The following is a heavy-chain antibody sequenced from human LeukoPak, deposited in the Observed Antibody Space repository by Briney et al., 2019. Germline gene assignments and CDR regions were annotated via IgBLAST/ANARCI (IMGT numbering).Heavy chain of an antibody. CDR3: ARYTSGWFDY. CDR2: ISSSSSYI. J-gene: IGHJ5*01. V-gene: IGHV3-11*06. Sequence: KPGGSLRLSCAASGFTFSDYYMSWIRQAPGKGLEWVSSISSSSSYIYDADSVKGRFTISRDNAKNPLYLQMNSLRAEDTAVYFCARYTSGWFDYWGQGTLVTVSS. D-gene: IGHD6-19*01. CDR1: GFTFSDYY.